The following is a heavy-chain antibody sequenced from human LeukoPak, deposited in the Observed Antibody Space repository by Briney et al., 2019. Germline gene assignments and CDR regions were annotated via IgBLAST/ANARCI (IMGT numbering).Heavy chain of an antibody. CDR3: ARAPVVVVPAAMRGLGYYYYMDV. J-gene: IGHJ6*03. CDR1: GYTFTSYA. V-gene: IGHV7-4-1*02. D-gene: IGHD2-2*01. Sequence: GASVKVSCKASGYTFTSYAMNWVRQAPGQGLEWMGWINTNTGNPTYAQGFTGRFVFSLDTSVSTAYLQISSLKAEDTAVYYCARAPVVVVPAAMRGLGYYYYMDVWGKGTTVTVSS. CDR2: INTNTGNP.